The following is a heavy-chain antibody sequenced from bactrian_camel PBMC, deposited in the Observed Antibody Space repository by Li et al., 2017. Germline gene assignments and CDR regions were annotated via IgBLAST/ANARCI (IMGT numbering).Heavy chain of an antibody. J-gene: IGHJ4*01. CDR3: AADVSRLPWRPGSTKLANF. V-gene: IGHV3S28*01. CDR1: GTTGNLYY. CDR2: IYTGGSSS. Sequence: QLVESGGGSVQAGGSLRLSCAASGTTGNLYYMGWLRQTPGKELEDLAAIYTGGSSSYYADSVKGRFTISLDNAKNTVYLQMNSLKPEGTAMYYCAADVSRLPWRPGSTKLANFWGQGTQVT. D-gene: IGHD1*01.